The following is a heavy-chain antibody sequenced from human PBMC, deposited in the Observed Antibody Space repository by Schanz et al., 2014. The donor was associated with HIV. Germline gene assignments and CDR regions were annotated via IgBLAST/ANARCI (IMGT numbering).Heavy chain of an antibody. CDR1: GFILSAYG. CDR3: AKDEYYYGSGSYIYFYYGMDV. J-gene: IGHJ6*02. V-gene: IGHV3-30*18. Sequence: QVQLVESGGCVVQAGRSLRLSCTTSGFILSAYGMHWVRQTPGKGLEWVALISYDGSNKYYSDSVKGRFTISRDNSRNTLYLEMNSLRADDTAVYYCAKDEYYYGSGSYIYFYYGMDVWGQGTTVTVSS. CDR2: ISYDGSNK. D-gene: IGHD3-10*01.